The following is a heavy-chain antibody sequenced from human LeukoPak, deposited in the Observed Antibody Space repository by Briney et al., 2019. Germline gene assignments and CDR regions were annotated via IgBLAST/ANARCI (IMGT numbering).Heavy chain of an antibody. CDR2: IYYSGST. CDR3: AREEWFDP. CDR1: GGSISSGDYY. V-gene: IGHV4-30-4*08. Sequence: SQTLSPTCAVSGGSISSGDYYWSWIRQPPGQGMEWIGYIYYSGSTYYNPSLKSRVTLSVDTSKNQFSLKLSSVTAADTAVYYCAREEWFDPWGQGTLVTVSS. J-gene: IGHJ5*02.